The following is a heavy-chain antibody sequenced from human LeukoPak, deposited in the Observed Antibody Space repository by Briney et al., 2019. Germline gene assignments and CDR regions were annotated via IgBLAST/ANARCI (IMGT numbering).Heavy chain of an antibody. CDR1: GGSFSGYY. CDR2: INHSGST. CDR3: ARMSGGNSLDAFDI. D-gene: IGHD4-23*01. Sequence: SETLSLTCAVYGGSFSGYYWSWIRQPPGKGLEWIGEINHSGSTNYNPSLKSRVTISVDTSKNQFSLKLSSVTAADTAVYYCARMSGGNSLDAFDIWGQGTMVTVSS. J-gene: IGHJ3*02. V-gene: IGHV4-34*01.